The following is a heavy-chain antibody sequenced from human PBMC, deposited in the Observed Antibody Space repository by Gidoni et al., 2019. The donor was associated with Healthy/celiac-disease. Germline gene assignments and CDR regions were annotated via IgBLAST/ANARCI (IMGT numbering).Heavy chain of an antibody. Sequence: EVQLVESGGGLVKPGGSLRLSCAASGFPFSSYSMHWVRQAPGKGLEWVASISSSSSYIYYADSVKGRFTISRDNAKNSLYLQMNSLRAEDTAVYYCARVLQASITGTTNKRYGMDVWGQGTTVTVSS. CDR1: GFPFSSYS. D-gene: IGHD1-7*01. CDR2: ISSSSSYI. V-gene: IGHV3-21*01. J-gene: IGHJ6*02. CDR3: ARVLQASITGTTNKRYGMDV.